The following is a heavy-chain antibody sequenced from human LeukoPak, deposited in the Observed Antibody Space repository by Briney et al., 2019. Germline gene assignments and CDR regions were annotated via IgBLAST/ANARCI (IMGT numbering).Heavy chain of an antibody. Sequence: GGSLRLSCAASGFTFSGSAMHWVRQASGKGLEWVGRIRSKANSYATAYAASVKGRFTISRDDSKNTAYLQMNSLKTEDTAVNYCTSLMWDGYNYWVGVDYYYMDVWGKGATVTVSS. J-gene: IGHJ6*03. V-gene: IGHV3-73*01. CDR1: GFTFSGSA. CDR2: IRSKANSYAT. CDR3: TSLMWDGYNYWVGVDYYYMDV. D-gene: IGHD5-24*01.